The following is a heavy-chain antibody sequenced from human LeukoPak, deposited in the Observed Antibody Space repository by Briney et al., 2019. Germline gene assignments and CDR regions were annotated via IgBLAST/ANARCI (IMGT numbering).Heavy chain of an antibody. CDR2: ISAGNGNT. D-gene: IGHD1-26*01. Sequence: ASVKVSCKASGCTFTSYAIHWVRQAPGQRLEWMGWISAGNGNTKYSQNFQGRVTFISNTSATTAFMELSSLRFEDAAVYYCTRDSGSGNNDYWGQGTLVTVSS. CDR3: TRDSGSGNNDY. V-gene: IGHV1-3*01. CDR1: GCTFTSYA. J-gene: IGHJ4*02.